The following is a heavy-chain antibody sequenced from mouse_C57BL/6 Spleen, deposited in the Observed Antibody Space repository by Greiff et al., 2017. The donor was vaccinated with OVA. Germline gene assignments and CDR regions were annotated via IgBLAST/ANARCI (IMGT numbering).Heavy chain of an antibody. J-gene: IGHJ3*01. D-gene: IGHD1-1*01. CDR2: IDPEDGET. Sequence: EVKLMESGAELVKPGASVKLSCTASGFNIKDYYMHWVKQRTEQGLEWIGRIDPEDGETKYAPKFQGKATITADTSSNTAYLQLSSLTSEDTAVYYCALYFGSSWFAYWGQGTLVTVSA. CDR3: ALYFGSSWFAY. V-gene: IGHV14-2*01. CDR1: GFNIKDYY.